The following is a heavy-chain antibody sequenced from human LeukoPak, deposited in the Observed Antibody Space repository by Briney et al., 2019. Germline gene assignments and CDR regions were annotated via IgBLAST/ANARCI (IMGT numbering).Heavy chain of an antibody. V-gene: IGHV3-74*01. Sequence: GSLRLSCAASGFTFSSYWMHWVRQAPGKGLVWVSRINSDGSSTSYADSVKGRFTISRDNAKNTLYLQMNSLRAEDTAVYYCAREDSSGWYYYWGQGTLVTVSS. J-gene: IGHJ4*02. CDR2: INSDGSST. CDR1: GFTFSSYW. D-gene: IGHD6-19*01. CDR3: AREDSSGWYYY.